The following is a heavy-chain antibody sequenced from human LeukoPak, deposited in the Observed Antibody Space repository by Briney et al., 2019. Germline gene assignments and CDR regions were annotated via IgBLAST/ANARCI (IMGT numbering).Heavy chain of an antibody. CDR2: ISSSVGTI. D-gene: IGHD3/OR15-3a*01. Sequence: GGSLRLSCAASGFTFSSYAMIWVRQAPGKGLEWVSTISSSVGTIYYAYSVKGRVTISRDNSNNTLYLQMNSLRAEDTAVYYCAKDPSGGTGYYGTARFDFWGQGTLVTVSS. CDR3: AKDPSGGTGYYGTARFDF. J-gene: IGHJ4*02. CDR1: GFTFSSYA. V-gene: IGHV3-23*01.